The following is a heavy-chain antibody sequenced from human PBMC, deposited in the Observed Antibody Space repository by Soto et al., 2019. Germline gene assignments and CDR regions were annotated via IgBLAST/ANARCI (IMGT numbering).Heavy chain of an antibody. Sequence: ASVKVSCKASGYTFTDYYMEWVRQAPGQGLEWMGWINLNSGDTNFAQQFQGRVTMTRDTSITTAYMDLTRLISDDTAVYYCARARPPFNWFDRWRQGTLVTVSS. J-gene: IGHJ5*02. V-gene: IGHV1-2*02. CDR1: GYTFTDYY. D-gene: IGHD6-6*01. CDR2: INLNSGDT. CDR3: ARARPPFNWFDR.